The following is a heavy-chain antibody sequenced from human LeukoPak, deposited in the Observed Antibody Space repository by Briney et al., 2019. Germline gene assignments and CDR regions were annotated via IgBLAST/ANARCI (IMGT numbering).Heavy chain of an antibody. CDR3: ARSYYSSGYCDY. V-gene: IGHV1-8*01. CDR1: GYTFTSYD. D-gene: IGHD3-22*01. Sequence: ASVKVSCKASGYTFTSYDINWVRQATGQGLEWMGWMNPNSGNTGYAQKFQGRVTMTRNTSISTAYMELSSLRSEDTAVYYCARSYYSSGYCDYWGQGTLVTVSS. CDR2: MNPNSGNT. J-gene: IGHJ4*02.